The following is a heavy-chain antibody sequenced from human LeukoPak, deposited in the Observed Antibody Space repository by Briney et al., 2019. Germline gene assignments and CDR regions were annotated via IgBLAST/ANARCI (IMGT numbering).Heavy chain of an antibody. D-gene: IGHD1-26*01. Sequence: GDPLRLSCAASGFPFDDYGMSLILQAPAQRLEWVSGIKWKRGSTGYTDSVKGRFTISRENAKNSLYLQMNSLRAEDTALYYCASGGIYYGAAFDFWGQGSLVTVSA. V-gene: IGHV3-20*04. CDR1: GFPFDDYG. CDR2: IKWKRGST. J-gene: IGHJ4*02. CDR3: ASGGIYYGAAFDF.